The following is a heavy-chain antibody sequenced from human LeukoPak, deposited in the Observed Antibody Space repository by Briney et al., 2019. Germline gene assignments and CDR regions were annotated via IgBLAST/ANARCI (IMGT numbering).Heavy chain of an antibody. V-gene: IGHV1-18*01. CDR3: ARVRGSSGSYEYYHYMDV. CDR2: ISGYNGHT. D-gene: IGHD1-26*01. CDR1: GYTFTNYG. Sequence: ASVKVSCKASGYTFTNYGISWVRQAPGQGLEWMGWISGYNGHTIYAQKVQVRVTMTTDTTTTTAYMELRSLTSDDTAVYYCARVRGSSGSYEYYHYMDVWGKGTTVTISS. J-gene: IGHJ6*03.